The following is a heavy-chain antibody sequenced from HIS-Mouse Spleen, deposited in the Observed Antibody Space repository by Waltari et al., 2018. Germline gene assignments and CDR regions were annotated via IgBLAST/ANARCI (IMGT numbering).Heavy chain of an antibody. J-gene: IGHJ2*01. CDR1: GRSSSSSSYL. V-gene: IGHV4-39*07. Sequence: QLQLQVSGPGLVKPSETLSLPCTVSGRSSSSSSYLWGWIRQPPGKGLEWIGSIYYSGSTYYNPSLKSRVTISVDTSKNQFSLKLSSGTAADTAVYYCAREIPYSSSWYDWYFDLWGRGTLVTVSS. CDR2: IYYSGST. CDR3: AREIPYSSSWYDWYFDL. D-gene: IGHD6-13*01.